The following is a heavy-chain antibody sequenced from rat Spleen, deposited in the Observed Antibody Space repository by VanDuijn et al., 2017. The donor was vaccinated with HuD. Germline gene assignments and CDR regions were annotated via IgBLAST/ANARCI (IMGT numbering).Heavy chain of an antibody. CDR1: GFTFSDYD. Sequence: EVQLVESGGGLVQPGRSLKLSCAASGFTFSDYDMAWVRQAPTKGLEWVATIRFDGSSTFYRDSVKDRFTISRDNAKNILFLQMDSLRSEDTATYYCARLGIASIGNWFGYWGQGTLVTVSS. D-gene: IGHD1-2*01. J-gene: IGHJ3*01. V-gene: IGHV5-7*01. CDR3: ARLGIASIGNWFGY. CDR2: IRFDGSST.